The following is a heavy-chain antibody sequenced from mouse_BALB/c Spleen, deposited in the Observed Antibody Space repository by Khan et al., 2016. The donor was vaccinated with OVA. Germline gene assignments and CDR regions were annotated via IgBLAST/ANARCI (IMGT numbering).Heavy chain of an antibody. CDR1: GYTFSTYW. CDR3: AREEDYGNRRAWFAY. V-gene: IGHV1-80*01. D-gene: IGHD1-1*01. Sequence: QVQLKESGAELVRPGSSVKISCKASGYTFSTYWMNWVKQRPGQGLEWIGQIYPGAGNTNYNGDFKGKASLTADTSSSTAYMQLSSLASEDSAVYFCAREEDYGNRRAWFAYWGQGTLVTVSA. CDR2: IYPGAGNT. J-gene: IGHJ3*01.